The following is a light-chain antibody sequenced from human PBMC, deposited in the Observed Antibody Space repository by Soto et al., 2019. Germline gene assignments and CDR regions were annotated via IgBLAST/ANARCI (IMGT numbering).Light chain of an antibody. CDR3: QQSYSTPFT. CDR2: AAS. V-gene: IGKV1-39*01. CDR1: QSISIY. Sequence: DIQMTQSPSSLSASVGDRLTITCRASQSISIYLNCYQQKPGKAPKLLISAASSLESGVPSRFSGSGSGTDLTLPISSLQPEDFETYYCQQSYSTPFTFGPGTKVDIK. J-gene: IGKJ3*01.